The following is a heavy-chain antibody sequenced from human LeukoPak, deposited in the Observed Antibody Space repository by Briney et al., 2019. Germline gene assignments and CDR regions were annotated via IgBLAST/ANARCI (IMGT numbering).Heavy chain of an antibody. CDR3: AREIVEMPFDY. D-gene: IGHD1-26*01. V-gene: IGHV1-18*01. J-gene: IGHJ4*02. Sequence: GASVKVSCKASGYTFTHYRISWVRQAPGQGLEWMGWISPYNGSTNYAQKFQGRVTMTTDTSTTTAYMELRSLRSDDTAVYYCAREIVEMPFDYWGQGTLVTVSS. CDR1: GYTFTHYR. CDR2: ISPYNGST.